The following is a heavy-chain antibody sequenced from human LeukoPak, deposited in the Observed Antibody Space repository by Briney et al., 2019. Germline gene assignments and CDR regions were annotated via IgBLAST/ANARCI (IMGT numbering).Heavy chain of an antibody. D-gene: IGHD3-22*01. CDR2: ISSGSSTI. J-gene: IGHJ4*02. V-gene: IGHV3-48*01. CDR1: GFTFSTYN. Sequence: GGSLRLSCAASGFTFSTYNMNWVRQAPGKGLEWVSHISSGSSTIYYADSVKGRFTISRDNAKSSLYLQMNSLRAEDTAVYYCARDDNRGYELWGQGTLDTVSS. CDR3: ARDDNRGYEL.